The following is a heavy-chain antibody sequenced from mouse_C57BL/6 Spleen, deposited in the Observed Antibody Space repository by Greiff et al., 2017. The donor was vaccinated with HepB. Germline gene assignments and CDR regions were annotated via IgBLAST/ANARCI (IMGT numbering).Heavy chain of an antibody. D-gene: IGHD2-5*01. Sequence: VKLVESGGGLVKPGGSLKLSCAASGFTFSDYGMHWVRQAPEKGLEWVAYISSGSSTIYYADTVKGRFTISRDNAKNTLFLQMTSLRSEDTAMYYCARGYSNYGGYFDYWGQGTTLTVSS. CDR2: ISSGSSTI. J-gene: IGHJ2*01. CDR3: ARGYSNYGGYFDY. V-gene: IGHV5-17*01. CDR1: GFTFSDYG.